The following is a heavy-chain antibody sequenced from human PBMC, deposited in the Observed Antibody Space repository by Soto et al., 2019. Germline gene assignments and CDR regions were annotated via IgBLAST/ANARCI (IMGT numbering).Heavy chain of an antibody. CDR2: IYYSGST. Sequence: QVQLQESGPGLVKPSQTLSLTCTVSGGSISSGDYYWSWIRQPPGKGLEWIGYIYYSGSTYYHPSLKSRVTISVDTSKNQFSLKLSSVTAADTAVYYCARDVYYDFWSGYPIIGYGMDVWGQGTTVTVSS. CDR3: ARDVYYDFWSGYPIIGYGMDV. J-gene: IGHJ6*02. CDR1: GGSISSGDYY. D-gene: IGHD3-3*01. V-gene: IGHV4-30-4*01.